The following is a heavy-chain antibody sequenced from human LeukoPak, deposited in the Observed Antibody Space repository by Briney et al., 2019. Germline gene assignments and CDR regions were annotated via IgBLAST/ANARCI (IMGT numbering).Heavy chain of an antibody. J-gene: IGHJ4*02. CDR3: ARTLPSGTSDY. CDR1: GGSISSSSYY. Sequence: SETLSLTCTVSGGSISSSSYYWGWIRQPPGKGLEWIAYIYYSGTTNYNPSLKSRVTISVDTVRNQFSLKLSSVTAADTAVYYCARTLPSGTSDYWGQGTLVTVSP. CDR2: IYYSGTT. V-gene: IGHV4-61*05. D-gene: IGHD3-10*01.